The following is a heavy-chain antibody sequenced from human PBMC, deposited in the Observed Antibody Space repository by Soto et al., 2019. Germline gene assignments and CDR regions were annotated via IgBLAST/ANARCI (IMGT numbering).Heavy chain of an antibody. CDR2: INPIGSST. V-gene: IGHV1-46*03. CDR3: ARGGDYDRFDH. CDR1: GYTFASYF. Sequence: ASVKVSCEASGYTFASYFVHWVRQAPGQGLEWMGLINPIGSSTSYSQRFRGRVTMTRDTSTSTVYMELSSLRSEDTAVYYCARGGDYDRFDHWGQGTLVTVSS. J-gene: IGHJ4*02. D-gene: IGHD3-22*01.